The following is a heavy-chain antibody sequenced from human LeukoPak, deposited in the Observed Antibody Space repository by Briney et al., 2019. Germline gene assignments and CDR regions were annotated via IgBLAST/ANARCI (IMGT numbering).Heavy chain of an antibody. V-gene: IGHV1-46*01. CDR2: INPSGGST. CDR3: ARDLDYYDSSSTSYFDY. CDR1: GYTFTSYY. J-gene: IGHJ4*02. D-gene: IGHD3-22*01. Sequence: ASVKVSCKASGYTFTSYYLHWVRQAPGQGLEWMGIINPSGGSTSYAQKFQGRVTMTRDTSTSTVYMELSSLRSEDTAVYYCARDLDYYDSSSTSYFDYWGQGTLVTVSS.